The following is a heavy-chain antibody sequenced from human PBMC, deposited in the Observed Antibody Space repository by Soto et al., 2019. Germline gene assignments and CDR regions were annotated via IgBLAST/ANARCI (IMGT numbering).Heavy chain of an antibody. Sequence: RSLTGTVSGGSITSSSHFWGWVRQPPGNGLEWIGTIYFTGNTYYTPSLKSRLTMSIDTSKNEFSLRLNSVTAADTAVYYCAGQTFTIAAASYGRSNWFDPWGPGTLVTVSS. CDR3: AGQTFTIAAASYGRSNWFDP. CDR2: IYFTGNT. J-gene: IGHJ5*02. V-gene: IGHV4-39*01. CDR1: GGSITSSSHF. D-gene: IGHD6-25*01.